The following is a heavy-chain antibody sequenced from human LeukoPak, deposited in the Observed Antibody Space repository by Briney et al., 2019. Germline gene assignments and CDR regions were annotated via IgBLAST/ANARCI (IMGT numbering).Heavy chain of an antibody. Sequence: ASVKVSCKVSGYTLTELSMHWVRQAPGKGLEWMGGFDPEDGETIYAQKFQGRVTMTEDTSADTAYMELSSLRSEDTAVYYCATDTGGSYYYYGMDVWGQGTTVTVPS. J-gene: IGHJ6*02. D-gene: IGHD1-26*01. CDR2: FDPEDGET. V-gene: IGHV1-24*01. CDR1: GYTLTELS. CDR3: ATDTGGSYYYYGMDV.